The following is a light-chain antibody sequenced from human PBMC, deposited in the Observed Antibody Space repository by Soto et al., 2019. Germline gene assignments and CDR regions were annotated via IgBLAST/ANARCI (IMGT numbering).Light chain of an antibody. J-gene: IGLJ2*01. CDR3: QVWDSSSDHVV. CDR2: DDS. Sequence: SSELTQPPSVSVAPGQTARITCGGTNIGSKSVHWYQQKQGQAPVLVVYDDSDRPSRIPERFSGSNSGNTATLTISRVEAGDEAEYYCQVWDSSSDHVVFGGGTKLTVL. V-gene: IGLV3-21*02. CDR1: NIGSKS.